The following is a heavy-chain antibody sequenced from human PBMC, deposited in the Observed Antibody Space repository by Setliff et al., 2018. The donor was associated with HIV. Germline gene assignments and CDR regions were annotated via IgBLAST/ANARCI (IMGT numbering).Heavy chain of an antibody. CDR3: ARGAPYCNHGICHLFDY. CDR2: INHSGRA. Sequence: PSETLSLTCAVYGESFSGYYWSWIRQPAGKGLEWLGEINHSGRAKYNPSLKSRASISADTSKNQFSLRLTSVTAADTAVYYCARGAPYCNHGICHLFDYWGHGNLVT. V-gene: IGHV4-34*01. CDR1: GESFSGYY. J-gene: IGHJ4*01. D-gene: IGHD2-8*01.